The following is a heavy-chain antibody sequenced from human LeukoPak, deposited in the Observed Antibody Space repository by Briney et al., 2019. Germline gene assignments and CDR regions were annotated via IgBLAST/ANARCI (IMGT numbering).Heavy chain of an antibody. J-gene: IGHJ4*02. CDR1: GYTFTGHY. CDR3: ARDDEGRANFDF. Sequence: VASVKVSCMASGYTFTGHYMQWVRQAPGQGLEWMGWFKASSGDTKYAQKFQGRFTMTWDTSISTAYMELTRLTSDDTALYYCARDDEGRANFDFWGQGTLVTVSS. CDR2: FKASSGDT. V-gene: IGHV1-2*02.